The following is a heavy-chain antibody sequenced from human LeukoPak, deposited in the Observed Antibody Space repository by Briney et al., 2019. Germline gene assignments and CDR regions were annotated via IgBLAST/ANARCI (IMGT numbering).Heavy chain of an antibody. Sequence: GASVKVSCKASGYTFTSYDINWVRQATGQGLEWMGWMNPNSGNTGYAQKFQGRVTITRNTSISTAYMELSSLRSEDTAVYYCARSGGSGWYWADAFDIWGQGKMVTVSS. CDR3: ARSGGSGWYWADAFDI. D-gene: IGHD6-19*01. J-gene: IGHJ3*02. CDR1: GYTFTSYD. CDR2: MNPNSGNT. V-gene: IGHV1-8*03.